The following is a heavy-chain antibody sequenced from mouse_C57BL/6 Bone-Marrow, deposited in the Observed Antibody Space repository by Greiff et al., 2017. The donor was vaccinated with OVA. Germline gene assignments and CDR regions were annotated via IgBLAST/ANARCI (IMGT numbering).Heavy chain of an antibody. CDR1: GYTFPDYN. V-gene: IGHV1-18*01. J-gene: IGHJ4*01. CDR3: AIRGVYYDYDGGSMDY. CDR2: INPNNGGT. Sequence: VQLQQSGPELVKPGASVKIPCKASGYTFPDYNMDWVKQSHGKSLEWIGDINPNNGGTIYNQKFKGKATLTVAKSSSTAYMELRSLTSEDTAVYYSAIRGVYYDYDGGSMDYWGQGTSVTVSS. D-gene: IGHD2-4*01.